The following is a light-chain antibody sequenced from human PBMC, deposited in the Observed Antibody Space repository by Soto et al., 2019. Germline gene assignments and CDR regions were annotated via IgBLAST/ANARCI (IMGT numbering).Light chain of an antibody. V-gene: IGKV2-28*01. CDR3: MQALQTPPT. Sequence: DIVMTQSPLSLPVSPGEPASISCRSSQSLLHYNGHNYLDWLLQKPGQSPQLLIYLGSHRASGVPDRFSGSGSGTDFTLKISRVEAEDVGVYYCMQALQTPPTCGQGTRLEIK. CDR2: LGS. J-gene: IGKJ5*01. CDR1: QSLLHYNGHNY.